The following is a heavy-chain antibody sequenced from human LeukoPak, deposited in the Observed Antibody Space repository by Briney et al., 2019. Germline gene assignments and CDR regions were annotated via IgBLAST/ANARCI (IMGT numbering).Heavy chain of an antibody. J-gene: IGHJ4*02. V-gene: IGHV1-46*01. CDR1: RFTFTNYY. Sequence: ASVKVSCKASRFTFTNYYVHWVRQAPGQGLEWMGMISPSGGSTSYAQKFQGRVTMTRDTSTSTVYMQLSSLKSEDTAVYYCARDVTNWGGVDYWGQGTLVTVSS. CDR2: ISPSGGST. CDR3: ARDVTNWGGVDY. D-gene: IGHD7-27*01.